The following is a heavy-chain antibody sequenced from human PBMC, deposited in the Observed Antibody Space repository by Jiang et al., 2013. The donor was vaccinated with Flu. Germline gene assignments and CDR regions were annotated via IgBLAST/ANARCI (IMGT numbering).Heavy chain of an antibody. CDR1: GFTFSSYA. CDR2: ISYDGSNK. Sequence: GGGVVQPGRSLRLSCAASGFTFSSYAMHWVRQAPGKGLEWVAVISYDGSNKYYADSVKGRFTISRDNSKNTLYLQMNSLRAEDTAVYYCARDLSHIWGQGTLVTVSS. V-gene: IGHV3-30*04. D-gene: IGHD2-21*01. J-gene: IGHJ4*02. CDR3: ARDLSHI.